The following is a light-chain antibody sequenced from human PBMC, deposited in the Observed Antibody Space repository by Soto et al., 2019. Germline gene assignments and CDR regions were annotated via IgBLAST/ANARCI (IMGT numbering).Light chain of an antibody. CDR2: DVS. J-gene: IGLJ1*01. Sequence: QSVLTQPASVSGSPGQSITISCTGTSSDVGGYNYVSWYQQHPGKAPKLMTYDVSKRPSGVPDRFSGSKSGNTASLTISGLQAEDEADYYCCSYADNYSYVFGTGTKVTVL. V-gene: IGLV2-11*01. CDR3: CSYADNYSYV. CDR1: SSDVGGYNY.